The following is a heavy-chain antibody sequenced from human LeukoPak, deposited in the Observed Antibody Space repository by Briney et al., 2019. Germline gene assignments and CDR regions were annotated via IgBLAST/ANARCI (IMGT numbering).Heavy chain of an antibody. CDR3: ARGRDYDSSGYPNWFDP. CDR1: GYTFTSYD. J-gene: IGHJ5*02. CDR2: INPNSGGT. V-gene: IGHV1-2*02. Sequence: ASVKVSCTASGYTFTSYDINWVRQATGQGLEWMGWINPNSGGTNYAQKFQGRVTMTRDTSISTAYMELSSLRSEDTAVYYCARGRDYDSSGYPNWFDPWGQGTLVTVSS. D-gene: IGHD3-22*01.